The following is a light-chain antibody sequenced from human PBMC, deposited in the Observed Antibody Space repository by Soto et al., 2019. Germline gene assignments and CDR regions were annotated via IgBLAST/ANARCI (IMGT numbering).Light chain of an antibody. Sequence: DIQMTQSPSSVSAFVGDRVAITCRASHDIARWLAWYQQQPGKAPRLLIYAASSLQSGVPTRFSGSGSGTDFTLPITHLQPEDSAVYYCQQVKGFPLTFGGGTKVEIK. V-gene: IGKV1-12*01. CDR3: QQVKGFPLT. CDR2: AAS. J-gene: IGKJ4*01. CDR1: HDIARW.